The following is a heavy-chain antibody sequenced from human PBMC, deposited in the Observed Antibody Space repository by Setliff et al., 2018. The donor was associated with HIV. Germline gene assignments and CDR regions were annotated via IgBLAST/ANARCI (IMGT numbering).Heavy chain of an antibody. D-gene: IGHD3-3*01. CDR1: GYTFTRYD. CDR3: AKDHGPPDSNFWIDPLYMDV. J-gene: IGHJ6*03. V-gene: IGHV1-69*13. CDR2: IIPIFGTA. Sequence: SVKVSCKASGYTFTRYDIKWVRQAPGQGLEWMGGIIPIFGTANYAQKFQGRVTITADESTSTAYMELSRLRSDDTAVYYCAKDHGPPDSNFWIDPLYMDVWGKGTTVTVSS.